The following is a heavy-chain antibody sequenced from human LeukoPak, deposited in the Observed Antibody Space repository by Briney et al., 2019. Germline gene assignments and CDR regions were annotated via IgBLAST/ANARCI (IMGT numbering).Heavy chain of an antibody. Sequence: ASVKVSCKASGGTFSSYAISWVRQAPGQGLEWTGGIIPIFGTANYAQKFQGRVTITADESTSTAYMELSSLRSEDTAVYYCAGSYDSSGYYGNFDYWGQGTLVTVSS. D-gene: IGHD3-22*01. CDR2: IIPIFGTA. J-gene: IGHJ4*02. CDR1: GGTFSSYA. V-gene: IGHV1-69*13. CDR3: AGSYDSSGYYGNFDY.